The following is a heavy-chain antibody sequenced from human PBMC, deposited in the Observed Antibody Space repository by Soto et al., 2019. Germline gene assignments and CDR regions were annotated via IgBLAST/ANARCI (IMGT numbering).Heavy chain of an antibody. CDR1: GFSLSTSGVG. V-gene: IGHV2-5*02. CDR2: IYWDDDK. J-gene: IGHJ4*02. Sequence: QITLKESGPTLVKPTQTLTLTCTFSGFSLSTSGVGLGWIRQPPGKALEWIALIYWDDDKRYSPSLKSRLTITKDTYKDQVVLTMTYMDPVDTATYYCAQYFYGGTDYWGQGTLVTVSS. CDR3: AQYFYGGTDY. D-gene: IGHD4-17*01.